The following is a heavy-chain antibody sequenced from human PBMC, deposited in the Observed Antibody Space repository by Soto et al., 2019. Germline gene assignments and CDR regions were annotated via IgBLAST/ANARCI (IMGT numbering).Heavy chain of an antibody. D-gene: IGHD6-13*01. CDR1: RYTLFNFW. Sequence: SLKVTCQRSRYTLFNFWIAWMRQFPENGLVWMGIISPADPQTRYRPSFHVNVTISSEMSIVTAYLQWGSLEASDCAFYFCARSPRSSPYFEYWGQGALLAVSS. CDR3: ARSPRSSPYFEY. CDR2: ISPADPQT. J-gene: IGHJ4*02. V-gene: IGHV5-51*01.